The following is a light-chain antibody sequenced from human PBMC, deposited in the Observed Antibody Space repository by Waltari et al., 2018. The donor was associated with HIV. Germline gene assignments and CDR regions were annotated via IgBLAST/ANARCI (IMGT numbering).Light chain of an antibody. CDR1: QTITSNY. Sequence: IVLTQSPGTLSLSPGERVRLSCRASQTITSNYFAWFQQKPGKAPRLLIYGASNRATGIPDRFRGSGSGTDFTLTISRLEPEDFAVYYCHQYGETSYTFGQGTKLEIK. CDR3: HQYGETSYT. CDR2: GAS. J-gene: IGKJ2*01. V-gene: IGKV3-20*01.